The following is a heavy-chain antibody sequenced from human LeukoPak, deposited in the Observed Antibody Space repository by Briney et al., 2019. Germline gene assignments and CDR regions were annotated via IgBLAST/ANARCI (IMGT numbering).Heavy chain of an antibody. CDR3: ARYVPVKTGPTRASFDY. CDR2: INESGAT. CDR1: GGSFNDYD. Sequence: SETLSLTCSVYGGSFNDYDWSWVRQAPGRGLQWIGEINESGATNCDPSLKSRVTMSIDTSKSQFSLSLRSVTAADTAVYFCARYVPVKTGPTRASFDYWGQGILVSDSS. V-gene: IGHV4-34*01. J-gene: IGHJ4*02. D-gene: IGHD1-1*01.